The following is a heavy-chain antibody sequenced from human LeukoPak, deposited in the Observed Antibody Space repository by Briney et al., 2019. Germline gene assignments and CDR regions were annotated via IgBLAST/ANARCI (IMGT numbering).Heavy chain of an antibody. CDR1: GGSVSSYGYY. V-gene: IGHV4-39*01. Sequence: SETLSLTCTVSGGSVSSYGYYWGWIRQPPGKRLEWIASIYYSGITYYNPSLNNRVTISLDTSNNQFSLRLTSVTAADTALYYCARRRDDYGAYFDYWGQGTLLTVSS. CDR2: IYYSGIT. J-gene: IGHJ4*02. D-gene: IGHD4-17*01. CDR3: ARRRDDYGAYFDY.